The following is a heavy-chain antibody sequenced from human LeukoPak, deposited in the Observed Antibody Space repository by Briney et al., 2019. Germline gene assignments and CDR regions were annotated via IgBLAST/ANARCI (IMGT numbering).Heavy chain of an antibody. Sequence: GGSLRLSCAASGFTFNSYSMNWVRQAPGKGLEWVSSISGSRSYIYYADSVKGRFTISRDNADNALYLQMNSLRAEDTAVYYCARTNDYNDYWGQGTLVTVSS. J-gene: IGHJ4*02. CDR1: GFTFNSYS. CDR2: ISGSRSYI. D-gene: IGHD2-8*01. CDR3: ARTNDYNDY. V-gene: IGHV3-21*01.